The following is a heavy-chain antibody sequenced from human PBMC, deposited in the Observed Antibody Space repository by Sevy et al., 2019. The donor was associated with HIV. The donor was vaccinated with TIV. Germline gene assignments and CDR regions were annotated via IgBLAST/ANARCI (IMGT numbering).Heavy chain of an antibody. CDR1: GFTFSNAW. V-gene: IGHV3-15*01. D-gene: IGHD2-15*01. Sequence: GGSLRLSCAASGFTFSNAWMSWVRQAPGKGLEWVGRIKSKTDGGTTDYAAPVKGRFTISRDDSKTTLYLQMNSLKTEDTAVYYCTTAFVVVVAATPDALAYYFDYWGQGTLVTVSS. CDR3: TTAFVVVVAATPDALAYYFDY. CDR2: IKSKTDGGTT. J-gene: IGHJ4*02.